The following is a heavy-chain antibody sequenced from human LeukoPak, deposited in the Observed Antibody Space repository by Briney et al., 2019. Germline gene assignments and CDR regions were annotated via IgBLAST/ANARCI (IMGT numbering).Heavy chain of an antibody. J-gene: IGHJ6*02. Sequence: SVKVSCKASGGTFSSYAISWVRQAPGQGLEWMGGIIPIFGTANYAQKFQGRVTMTRNTSISTAYMELSSLRSEDTAVYYCARGPGTRGYYGMDVWGQGTTVTVSS. CDR1: GGTFSSYA. D-gene: IGHD3-10*01. CDR2: IIPIFGTA. CDR3: ARGPGTRGYYGMDV. V-gene: IGHV1-69*05.